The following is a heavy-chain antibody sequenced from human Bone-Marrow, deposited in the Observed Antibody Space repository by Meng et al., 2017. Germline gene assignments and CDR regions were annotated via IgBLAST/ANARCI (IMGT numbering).Heavy chain of an antibody. D-gene: IGHD3-22*01. CDR2: INAGNGNT. CDR1: GGTFSSYA. V-gene: IGHV1-8*02. CDR3: ARGSSYLNYYDSSGYYYVWAY. Sequence: ASVKVSCKASGGTFSSYAINWVRQAPGQRLEWMGWINAGNGNTGYAQKFQGRVTMTRNTSISTAYMELSSLRSEDTAVYYCARGSSYLNYYDSSGYYYVWAYWGQGTLVTVSS. J-gene: IGHJ4*02.